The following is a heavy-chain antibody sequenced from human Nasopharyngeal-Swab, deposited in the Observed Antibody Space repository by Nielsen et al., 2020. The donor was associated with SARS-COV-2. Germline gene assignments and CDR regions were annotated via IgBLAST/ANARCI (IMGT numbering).Heavy chain of an antibody. V-gene: IGHV3-23*03. D-gene: IGHD4-17*01. CDR3: ALSRDYGTFNY. CDR1: GSTFSGYA. J-gene: IGHJ4*02. CDR2: FYSGGSST. Sequence: GESLKISCAASGSTFSGYAMTWVRQAPGKGLEWASTFYSGGSSTFYAEPVKGRFTISRDNAKNTLYLQMNSLRVEDTAEYYCALSRDYGTFNYWGQGTLVTVSS.